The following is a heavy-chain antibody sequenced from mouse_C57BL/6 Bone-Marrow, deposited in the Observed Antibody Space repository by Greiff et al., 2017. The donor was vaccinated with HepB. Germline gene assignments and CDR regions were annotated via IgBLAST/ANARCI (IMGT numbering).Heavy chain of an antibody. D-gene: IGHD2-4*01. V-gene: IGHV1-54*01. Sequence: VQLVESGAELVRPGTSVKVSCKASGYAFTNYLIEWVKQRPGQGLEWIGVINPGSGGTNYNEKFKGKATLTADKSSSTAYMQLSSLTSEDSAVYFCARGVYYDYPWFAYWGQGTLVTVSA. CDR1: GYAFTNYL. CDR3: ARGVYYDYPWFAY. CDR2: INPGSGGT. J-gene: IGHJ3*01.